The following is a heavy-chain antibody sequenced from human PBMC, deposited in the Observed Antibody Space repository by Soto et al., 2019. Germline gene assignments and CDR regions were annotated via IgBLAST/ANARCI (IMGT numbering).Heavy chain of an antibody. D-gene: IGHD6-19*01. J-gene: IGHJ5*02. CDR2: ISARSTTI. CDR1: GSTFNSYS. CDR3: ARPYSSVWDNWFDP. V-gene: IGHV3-48*01. Sequence: GGSLRLSCAASGSTFNSYSMNWVRQAPGKGLEWVSFISARSTTIYYADSVKGRFTMSRDNAKNSLYLQMNSLRAEDTAVYYCARPYSSVWDNWFDPWGQGTLVTVSS.